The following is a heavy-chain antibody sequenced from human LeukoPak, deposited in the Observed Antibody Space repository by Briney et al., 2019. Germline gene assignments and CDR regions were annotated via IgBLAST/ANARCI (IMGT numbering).Heavy chain of an antibody. D-gene: IGHD3-10*01. Sequence: SETLSLTCAVYGGSFSGYYWSWIRQPPGKGLEWIGEINHSGSTNYNPSLKSRVTISVDTSKNQFSLKLSSVTTADTAVYYCARHTYYGSGSAYYYYGMDVWGQGTTVTVSS. CDR3: ARHTYYGSGSAYYYYGMDV. CDR2: INHSGST. J-gene: IGHJ6*02. CDR1: GGSFSGYY. V-gene: IGHV4-34*01.